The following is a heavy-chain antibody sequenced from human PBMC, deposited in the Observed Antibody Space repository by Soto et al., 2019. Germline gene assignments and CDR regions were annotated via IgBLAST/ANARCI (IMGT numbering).Heavy chain of an antibody. Sequence: QVQLQESGPGLVKPSQTLSLTCTVSGGSISSGGYYCSWIRQHPGKGLEWIGNIYYSGSTYYNPSLKRLVTISVDTSKNQFSLKLSSVPAAAMAVYCCASLTSYCGGDCHGSWGQGTLVTVSS. V-gene: IGHV4-31*01. J-gene: IGHJ4*02. CDR1: GGSISSGGYY. CDR2: IYYSGST. CDR3: ASLTSYCGGDCHGS. D-gene: IGHD2-21*02.